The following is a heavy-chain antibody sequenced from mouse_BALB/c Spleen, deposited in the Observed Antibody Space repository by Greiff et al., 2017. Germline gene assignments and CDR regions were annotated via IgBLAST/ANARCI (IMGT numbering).Heavy chain of an antibody. CDR2: ISDGGSYT. CDR1: GFTFSDYY. V-gene: IGHV5-4*02. Sequence: EVQLMESGGGLVKPGGSLKLSCAASGFTFSDYYMYWVRQTPEKRLEWVATISDGGSYTYYPDSVKGRFTISRDNAKNNLYLQMSSLKSEDTAMYCCASWYGNYRFAYWGQGTLVTVSA. CDR3: ASWYGNYRFAY. J-gene: IGHJ3*01. D-gene: IGHD2-10*02.